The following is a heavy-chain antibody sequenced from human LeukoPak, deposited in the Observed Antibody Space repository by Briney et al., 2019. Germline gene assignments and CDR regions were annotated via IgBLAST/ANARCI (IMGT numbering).Heavy chain of an antibody. CDR3: ARTFVDGGIDY. V-gene: IGHV3-21*01. Sequence: TPGGSLRLSCAASGFTFSSYTMNWVRQAPGKGLEWVSSISRSSSYIYYADSMKGRFTISRDNAKNSLYLQMNSLRAEDTAVYYCARTFVDGGIDYWGQGTLVTVSS. D-gene: IGHD4-23*01. CDR1: GFTFSSYT. CDR2: ISRSSSYI. J-gene: IGHJ4*02.